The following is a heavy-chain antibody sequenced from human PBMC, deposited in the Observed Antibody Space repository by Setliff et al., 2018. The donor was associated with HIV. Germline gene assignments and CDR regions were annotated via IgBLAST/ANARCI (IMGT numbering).Heavy chain of an antibody. CDR1: GGSMRAGSYY. CDR2: ISSSGNT. D-gene: IGHD4-4*01. V-gene: IGHV4-61*09. Sequence: SETLSLTCAISGGSMRAGSYYWSWIRQPAGRGLEWIGHISSSGNTNYNPSLKSRVLVSLDTSRRQLSLKVTSVTAADAAIYYCARDLTSNSNCFEPWGQGTQVTVSS. J-gene: IGHJ5*02. CDR3: ARDLTSNSNCFEP.